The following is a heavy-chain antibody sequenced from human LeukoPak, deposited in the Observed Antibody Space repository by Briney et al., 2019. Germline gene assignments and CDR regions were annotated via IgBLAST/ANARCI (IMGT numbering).Heavy chain of an antibody. Sequence: PGGSLRLSCAGSVFTFCSYAMSWVRHAPWKGLEWISAISESGGYTKYADPVKGRFTISRDNSKNTLYLQMNSLKAEDTAAYYCATEDSSDYYSFDYWGQGTLVTVSS. V-gene: IGHV3-23*01. D-gene: IGHD3-22*01. CDR3: ATEDSSDYYSFDY. CDR2: ISESGGYT. J-gene: IGHJ4*02. CDR1: VFTFCSYA.